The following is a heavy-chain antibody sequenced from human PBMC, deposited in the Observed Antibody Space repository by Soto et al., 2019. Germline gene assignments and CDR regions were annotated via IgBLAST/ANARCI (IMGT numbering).Heavy chain of an antibody. CDR2: IYYSGST. CDR3: ARASGWGSYYYYGMDV. D-gene: IGHD3-16*01. V-gene: IGHV4-30-4*01. CDR1: GGSISSGDYY. Sequence: SETLSLTCTVSGGSISSGDYYWSWIRQPPGKGLEWIGYIYYSGSTYYNPSLKSRVTISVDTSKNQFSLKLSSVTAADTAVYYCARASGWGSYYYYGMDVWGQGTTVTV. J-gene: IGHJ6*02.